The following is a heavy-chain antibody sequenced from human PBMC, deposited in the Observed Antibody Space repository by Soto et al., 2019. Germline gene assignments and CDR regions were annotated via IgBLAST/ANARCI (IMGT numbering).Heavy chain of an antibody. V-gene: IGHV3-23*01. Sequence: GGSLRLSCAASGFTFSSYAMSWVRQAPGKGLEWVSAISGGGGSTYYADSVKGRFTISRDNSKNTLYLQMNSLRAEDTAVYYCAKDRVVVRDAFDIWGQGTMVTVSS. D-gene: IGHD3-22*01. CDR1: GFTFSSYA. CDR3: AKDRVVVRDAFDI. CDR2: ISGGGGST. J-gene: IGHJ3*02.